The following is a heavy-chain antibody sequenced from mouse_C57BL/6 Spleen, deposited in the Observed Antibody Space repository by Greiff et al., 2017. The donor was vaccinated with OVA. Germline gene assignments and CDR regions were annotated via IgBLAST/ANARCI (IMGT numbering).Heavy chain of an antibody. D-gene: IGHD2-5*01. J-gene: IGHJ2*01. V-gene: IGHV1-15*01. CDR2: IDPETGGT. Sequence: QVQLKQSGAELVRPGASVTLSCKASGYTFTDYEMHWVKQTPVHGLEWIGAIDPETGGTAYNQKFKGKAILTADKSSSTAYMELRSLTSEDSAVYYCTSPRDSNYFDYWGQGTTLTVSS. CDR3: TSPRDSNYFDY. CDR1: GYTFTDYE.